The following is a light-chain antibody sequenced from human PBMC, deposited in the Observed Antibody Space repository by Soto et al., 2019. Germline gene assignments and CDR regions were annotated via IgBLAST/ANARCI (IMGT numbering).Light chain of an antibody. CDR1: QSINNK. J-gene: IGKJ5*01. V-gene: IGKV3-15*01. CDR2: GAS. Sequence: IVMTHSPATLSVSPWQIVTLSGSASQSINNKVAWYQQKPGQAPRLLIYGASTRATGISARFSGSGSGTEFTRTISSLQSEDFAVYYCQQYNNWPPSIFRQGTRREIK. CDR3: QQYNNWPPSI.